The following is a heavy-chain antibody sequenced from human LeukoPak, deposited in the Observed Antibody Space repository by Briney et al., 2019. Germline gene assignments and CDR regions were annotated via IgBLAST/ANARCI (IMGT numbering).Heavy chain of an antibody. D-gene: IGHD6-19*01. Sequence: PSETLSLTCTVSGGSISSHYWSWIRQPPGKGLEWIGYIYYSGSTNCNPSLKSRVTISVDTSKNQFSLKLSSVTAADTAVYYCARVGGTVAGTLPYNWFGPWGQGTLVTVSS. CDR1: GGSISSHY. CDR2: IYYSGST. J-gene: IGHJ5*02. V-gene: IGHV4-59*11. CDR3: ARVGGTVAGTLPYNWFGP.